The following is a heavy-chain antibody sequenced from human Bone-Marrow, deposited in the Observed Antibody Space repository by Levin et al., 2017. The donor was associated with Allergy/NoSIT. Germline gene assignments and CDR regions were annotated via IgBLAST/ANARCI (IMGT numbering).Heavy chain of an antibody. CDR3: AKDGYSSDWKGFSRGMGV. CDR2: ISGSGGRT. J-gene: IGHJ6*02. CDR1: GFTFTSYA. V-gene: IGHV3-23*01. D-gene: IGHD6-19*01. Sequence: PGGSLRLSCAASGFTFTSYAMNWVRQAPGKGLEWVSGISGSGGRTFYTDSVKGRFTISRDNSENTLYLQMNSLRAEDTAVYYCAKDGYSSDWKGFSRGMGVWGQGTTVTVSS.